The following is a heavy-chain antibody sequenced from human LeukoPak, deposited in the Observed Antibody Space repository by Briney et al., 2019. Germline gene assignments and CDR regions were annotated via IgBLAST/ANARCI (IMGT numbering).Heavy chain of an antibody. CDR3: ASYGSGSYAFDI. Sequence: PSETLSLTCTVSGGSISSGSYYWSWIRQPARKGLEWIGRIYTSGSTDYNPSLKSRVTISVDTSKIQFSLELSSVTAADTAVYYCASYGSGSYAFDIWGQGTMVTVSS. CDR2: IYTSGST. J-gene: IGHJ3*02. D-gene: IGHD3-10*01. CDR1: GGSISSGSYY. V-gene: IGHV4-61*02.